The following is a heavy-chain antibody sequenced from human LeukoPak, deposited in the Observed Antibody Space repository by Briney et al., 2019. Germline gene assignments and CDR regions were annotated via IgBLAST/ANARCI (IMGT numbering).Heavy chain of an antibody. CDR1: GFTFSTYS. V-gene: IGHV3-23*01. CDR3: AKGPTNYFDY. J-gene: IGHJ4*02. CDR2: ISGSGGST. D-gene: IGHD1-26*01. Sequence: GGSLRLSCAASGFTFSTYSMNWVRQAPGKGLEWVSAISGSGGSTYYADSVKGRFTISRDNSKNTLYLQMNSLRAEDTAVYYCAKGPTNYFDYWGQGTLVTVSS.